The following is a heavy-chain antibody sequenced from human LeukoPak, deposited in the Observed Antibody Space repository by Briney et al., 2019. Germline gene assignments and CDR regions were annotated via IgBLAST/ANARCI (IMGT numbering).Heavy chain of an antibody. J-gene: IGHJ3*02. D-gene: IGHD4-17*01. V-gene: IGHV1-2*02. Sequence: ASVKVSCKASGYTFTGYYMHWVRQAPGQGLEWMGWINPNSGGTNYAQKFQGRVTMTRDTSISTAYMELSRLRSDDTAVYYCARDNDYGDYRAHAFDIWGQGTMVTVSS. CDR3: ARDNDYGDYRAHAFDI. CDR2: INPNSGGT. CDR1: GYTFTGYY.